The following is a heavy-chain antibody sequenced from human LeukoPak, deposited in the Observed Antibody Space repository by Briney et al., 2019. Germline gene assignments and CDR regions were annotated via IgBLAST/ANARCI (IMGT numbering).Heavy chain of an antibody. CDR2: IYYSGST. J-gene: IGHJ3*02. CDR3: ARDDILTGYGGAFDI. CDR1: GGSISRDY. Sequence: SETLSLTCTVSGGSISRDYWSWIRQPPGKGLEWIGYIYYSGSTNYNPSLKSRVTISVDTSKNQFSLKLSSVTAADTAVYYCARDDILTGYGGAFDIWGQGTMVTVSS. D-gene: IGHD3-9*01. V-gene: IGHV4-59*01.